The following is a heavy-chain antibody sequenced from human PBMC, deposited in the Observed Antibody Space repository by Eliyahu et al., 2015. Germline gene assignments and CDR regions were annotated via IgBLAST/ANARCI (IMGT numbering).Heavy chain of an antibody. CDR1: XFXVXSNY. CDR3: ATGYSSSWTRGPLDY. Sequence: EVQLVETGGGLIQPGGSLRLSCAASXFXVXSNYMSWVRQAPGKGLEWVSVIYSGGSTYYADSVKGRFTISRDNSKNTLYLQMNSLRAEDTAVYYCATGYSSSWTRGPLDYWGQGTLVTVSS. V-gene: IGHV3-53*02. CDR2: IYSGGST. D-gene: IGHD6-13*01. J-gene: IGHJ4*02.